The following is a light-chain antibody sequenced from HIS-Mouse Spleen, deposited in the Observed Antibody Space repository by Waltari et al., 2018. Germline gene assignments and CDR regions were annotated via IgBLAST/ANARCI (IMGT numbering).Light chain of an antibody. CDR1: SSAVGGYNY. J-gene: IGLJ2*01. Sequence: QYALTQPASVSGSPGPSTTISCTGTSSAVGGYNYVHWYQQHPGKAPKLMSYDVSNRPSGVSNRFSGSKSGNTASLTISGLQAEDEADYYCSSYTSSSTEVFGGGTKLTVL. CDR2: DVS. V-gene: IGLV2-14*03. CDR3: SSYTSSSTEV.